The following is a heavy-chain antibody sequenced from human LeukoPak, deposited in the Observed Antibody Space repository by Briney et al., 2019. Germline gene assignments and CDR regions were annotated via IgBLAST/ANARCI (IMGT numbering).Heavy chain of an antibody. CDR1: GFTFSSYA. CDR3: AGSCSSTSCFGINWFDP. V-gene: IGHV3-23*01. Sequence: GGSLRLSCAASGFTFSSYAMSWVRQAPGKGLEWVSAISSSGGSTYYADSVKGRFTISRDNSKNTLYLQMNSLRAEDTAVYYCAGSCSSTSCFGINWFDPWGPGTLVTVSS. CDR2: ISSSGGST. J-gene: IGHJ5*02. D-gene: IGHD2-2*01.